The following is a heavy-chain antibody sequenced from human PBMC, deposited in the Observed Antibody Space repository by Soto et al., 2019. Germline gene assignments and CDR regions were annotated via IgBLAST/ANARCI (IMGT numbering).Heavy chain of an antibody. Sequence: GGSLRLSCAASGFTFSSYAMSWVRQAPGKGLEWVSAISGSGGSTYYADSVKGRFTISRDNSKNTLYLQMNSLRAEDTAVYYCAKDPTSPSSVAAARRKTKNYYYYGMDVWGQGTTVTVSS. CDR1: GFTFSSYA. V-gene: IGHV3-23*01. J-gene: IGHJ6*02. D-gene: IGHD6-13*01. CDR3: AKDPTSPSSVAAARRKTKNYYYYGMDV. CDR2: ISGSGGST.